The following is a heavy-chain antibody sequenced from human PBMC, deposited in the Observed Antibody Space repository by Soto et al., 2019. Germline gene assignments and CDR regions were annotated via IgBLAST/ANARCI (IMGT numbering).Heavy chain of an antibody. V-gene: IGHV4-59*01. CDR3: ARGDSSRWMSFAGMHG. D-gene: IGHD6-13*01. CDR1: GGSISSCY. J-gene: IGHJ6*04. CDR2: IYYSGST. Sequence: SETLSLTCTVSGGSISSCYWSWIRQPPGKGLEWIGYIYYSGSTNYNPSLKSRVTISVDTSKNQFSLKLSSVTAADTAVYYCARGDSSRWMSFAGMHGRGKGTKVT.